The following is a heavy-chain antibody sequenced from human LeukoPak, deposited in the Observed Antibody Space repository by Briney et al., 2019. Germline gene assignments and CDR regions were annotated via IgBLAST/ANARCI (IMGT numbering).Heavy chain of an antibody. V-gene: IGHV3-20*04. CDR3: ARDSAYGSGSYNFDY. CDR1: GFMFDDYG. Sequence: GGSLRLSCAASGFMFDDYGMSWVRQAPGKGLEWVSGINWNGGSTGYADSVKGRFTISRDNAKNSLYLQMNSLRAEDTAVYYCARDSAYGSGSYNFDYWGQGTLVTVSS. D-gene: IGHD3-10*01. J-gene: IGHJ4*02. CDR2: INWNGGST.